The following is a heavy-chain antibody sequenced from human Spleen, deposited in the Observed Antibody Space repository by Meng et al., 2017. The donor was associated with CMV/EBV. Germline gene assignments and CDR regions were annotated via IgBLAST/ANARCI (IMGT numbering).Heavy chain of an antibody. CDR1: GYTFTSYA. J-gene: IGHJ4*02. D-gene: IGHD6-13*01. CDR3: ARGVDSSSWVRGNDY. Sequence: ASVKVSCKASGYTFTSYAMNWVRQAPGQRLEWMGWINPNSGDTNYAQKFQGRVTMTRDTSINTAYMELSRLRSDDTAVYYCARGVDSSSWVRGNDYWGQGTLVTVSS. CDR2: INPNSGDT. V-gene: IGHV1-2*02.